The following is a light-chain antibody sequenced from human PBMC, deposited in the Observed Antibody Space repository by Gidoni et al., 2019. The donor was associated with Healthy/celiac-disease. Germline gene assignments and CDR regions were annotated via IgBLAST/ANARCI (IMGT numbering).Light chain of an antibody. CDR3: QQYNNWPPLT. CDR2: GAS. Sequence: EIVMTQSPATLSVAPGESATLSCRARQSVGSNLAWYQQKPGQAPRLLIYGASTRATGIPARFSGSGSGKECTRIISSLQSEDFAVYYCQQYNNWPPLTFGGGTKVEIK. V-gene: IGKV3-15*01. J-gene: IGKJ4*01. CDR1: QSVGSN.